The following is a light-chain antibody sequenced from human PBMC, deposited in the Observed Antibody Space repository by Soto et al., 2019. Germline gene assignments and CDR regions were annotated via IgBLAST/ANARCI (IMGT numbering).Light chain of an antibody. Sequence: DIQMTQSPSSVSASVGDRVTITCRASQGISSWLAWYQQKPEKAPKLVIYDASSLQSGVPSRFSGSGSGTDFTLPISSLQPEDFATYYCQQNYGTPGTFGQGTKVDVK. V-gene: IGKV1-12*01. CDR3: QQNYGTPGT. J-gene: IGKJ1*01. CDR1: QGISSW. CDR2: DAS.